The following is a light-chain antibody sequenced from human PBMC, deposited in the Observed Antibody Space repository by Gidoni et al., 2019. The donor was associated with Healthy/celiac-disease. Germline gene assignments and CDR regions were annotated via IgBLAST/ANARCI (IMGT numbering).Light chain of an antibody. CDR2: GAS. CDR1: QSVSSN. CDR3: QQYNNWPEAYT. V-gene: IGKV3-15*01. Sequence: EIVMTQSPATLSVSPGERATLSCRASQSVSSNLAWYQQKPGQAPRLLIYGASTRATGIPARFSGSASGTEFTLTISSLQSEDFAVYYCQQYNNWPEAYTFGQGTKLEIK. J-gene: IGKJ2*01.